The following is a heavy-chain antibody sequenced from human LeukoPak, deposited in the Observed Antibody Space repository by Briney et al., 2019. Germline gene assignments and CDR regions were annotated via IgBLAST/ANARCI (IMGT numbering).Heavy chain of an antibody. V-gene: IGHV3-74*01. CDR1: GCIFSSYW. CDR3: ASEDSNGWRNGFDP. J-gene: IGHJ5*02. CDR2: INSEGSST. Sequence: GGALRLSCAVSGCIFSSYWRHGVRQAPGKGLVWVSRINSEGSSTSYADSVKGRFTISRDNTKNTLYLQMNSLRDHETALYYPASEDSNGWRNGFDPWGQGTLVTVSS. D-gene: IGHD6-19*01.